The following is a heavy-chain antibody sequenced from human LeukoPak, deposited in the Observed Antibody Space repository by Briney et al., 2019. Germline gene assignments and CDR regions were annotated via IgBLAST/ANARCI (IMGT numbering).Heavy chain of an antibody. J-gene: IGHJ5*02. CDR1: GFTFSSYS. CDR2: ISSSSSYI. CDR3: ARDLIHYYGSGAKT. Sequence: GGSLRLSCAASGFTFSSYSMNWVRQAPGKGLEWVSSISSSSSYIYYADSVKGRFTISRDNAKNSLYLQMNSLRAEDTAVYYCARDLIHYYGSGAKTWGQGTLVTVSS. D-gene: IGHD3-10*01. V-gene: IGHV3-21*01.